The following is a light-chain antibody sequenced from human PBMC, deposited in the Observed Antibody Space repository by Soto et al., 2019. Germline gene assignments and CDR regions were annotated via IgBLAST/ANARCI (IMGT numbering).Light chain of an antibody. V-gene: IGKV3-11*01. Sequence: EIVLTQSPATLSLSPGERATLSCRASQSVSSSLAWYQQKPGQAPRLLISDASNRVTGIPARFSGSGSGTAFTLTISSLEPEDFAVYYCQQCNNWPLTFGGGTKVEIK. CDR3: QQCNNWPLT. J-gene: IGKJ4*01. CDR1: QSVSSS. CDR2: DAS.